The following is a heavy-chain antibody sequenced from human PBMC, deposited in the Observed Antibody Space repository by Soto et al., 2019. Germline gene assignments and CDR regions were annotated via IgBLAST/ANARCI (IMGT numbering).Heavy chain of an antibody. CDR1: GGTFSSYA. CDR2: IVPIVDTS. V-gene: IGHV1-69*12. Sequence: QVQLVQSGAEVRQPASSVKVSCKTSGGTFSSYAISWVRQAPGQGLEWMGGIVPIVDTSTYAQKFQGRVTMTADESTSTAYMELSSLRSHDTAVYYCVRFVAIPAYPDNWGQGTLVTVSS. CDR3: VRFVAIPAYPDN. J-gene: IGHJ4*02. D-gene: IGHD2-15*01.